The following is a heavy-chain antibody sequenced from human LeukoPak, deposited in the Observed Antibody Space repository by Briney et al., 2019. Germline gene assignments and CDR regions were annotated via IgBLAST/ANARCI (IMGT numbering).Heavy chain of an antibody. CDR1: GASISSSNYY. Sequence: PSETLSLTCAVSGASISSSNYYWGWVRQSPGKGLEWIGYIYYSGSTNYNPSLKSRVTISVHTSKNQFSLKLSSVTAADTAVYYCARGYSYGYWGYYYMDVWGKGTTVTISS. CDR3: ARGYSYGYWGYYYMDV. V-gene: IGHV4-61*05. D-gene: IGHD5-18*01. J-gene: IGHJ6*03. CDR2: IYYSGST.